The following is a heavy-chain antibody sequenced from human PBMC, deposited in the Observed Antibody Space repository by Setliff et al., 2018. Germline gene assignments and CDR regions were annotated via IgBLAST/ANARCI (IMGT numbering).Heavy chain of an antibody. CDR3: ATGSLAIAGTGH. CDR2: INTDTGNP. J-gene: IGHJ4*02. V-gene: IGHV7-4-1*02. D-gene: IGHD6-13*01. CDR1: GYTFTTYA. Sequence: ASVKVSCKASGYTFTTYAINWVRQAPGQGLEWMGWINTDTGNPTSAQGFTGRFVFSLDPSVSTAYLEISSLKAEDTAHYYCATGSLAIAGTGHWGQGTLVTVSS.